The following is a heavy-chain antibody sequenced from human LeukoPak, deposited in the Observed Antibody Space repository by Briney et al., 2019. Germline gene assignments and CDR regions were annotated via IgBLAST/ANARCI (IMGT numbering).Heavy chain of an antibody. CDR3: ATRPDGNDVPYFDY. V-gene: IGHV3-66*01. D-gene: IGHD5-12*01. J-gene: IGHJ4*02. CDR1: GLTVGFKC. CDR2: IYSGGSS. Sequence: GGSLRLSCAASGLTVGFKCMSWVRQAPGKGLEWVSIIYSGGSSYYADSVKGRFTVSRDTSKNTLYLQMNSLRAEDTAVYYCATRPDGNDVPYFDYWGRETLVTVSS.